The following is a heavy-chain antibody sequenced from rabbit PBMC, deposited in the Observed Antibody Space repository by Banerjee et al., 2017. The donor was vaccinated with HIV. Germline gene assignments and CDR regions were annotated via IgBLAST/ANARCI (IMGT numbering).Heavy chain of an antibody. D-gene: IGHD8-1*01. V-gene: IGHV1S45*01. CDR2: IYIGGNGNA. J-gene: IGHJ6*01. CDR1: GFSFSSGYW. CDR3: ARGIAGGSGDQL. Sequence: QEQLEESGGGLVKPEGSLTLTCTASGFSFSSGYWMYWVRQAPGKGLEWIACIYIGGNGNAYYASWAKGRFTISKTSSTTVTLRMTSLTAADTATYFCARGIAGGSGDQLWGPGTLVTVS.